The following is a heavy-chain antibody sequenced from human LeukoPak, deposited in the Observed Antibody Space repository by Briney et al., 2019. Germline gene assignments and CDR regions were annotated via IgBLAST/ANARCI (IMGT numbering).Heavy chain of an antibody. V-gene: IGHV3-53*01. CDR3: AREEYSSGK. D-gene: IGHD6-19*01. J-gene: IGHJ4*02. Sequence: PSETLSLTCAVYGGSFSGYYWSWIRQPPGKGLEWVSVIYSGGSTYYADSVKGRFTISRDNSKNTLYLQMNSLRAEDTAVYYCAREEYSSGKWGQGTLVTVSS. CDR2: IYSGGST. CDR1: GGSFSGYY.